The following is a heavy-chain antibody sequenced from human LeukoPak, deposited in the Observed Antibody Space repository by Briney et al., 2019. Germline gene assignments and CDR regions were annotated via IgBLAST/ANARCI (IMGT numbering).Heavy chain of an antibody. CDR3: ARGVISTDAFDV. J-gene: IGHJ3*01. D-gene: IGHD3-3*02. CDR1: GGSFSGYY. V-gene: IGHV4-59*01. Sequence: SETLSLTCAVYGGSFSGYYWSWIRQPPGKGPEWIGYIYYSGSTIYNPSLKSRVTMSLDTSKNQFSLKLRSVTAADTAVYYCARGVISTDAFDVWGQGTMVTVSS. CDR2: IYYSGST.